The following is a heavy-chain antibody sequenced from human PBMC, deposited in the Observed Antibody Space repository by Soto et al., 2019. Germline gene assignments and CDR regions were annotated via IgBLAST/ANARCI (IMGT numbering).Heavy chain of an antibody. V-gene: IGHV3-7*01. CDR2: IKEDGSEK. CDR3: ARVPRNRGGYSIFDY. D-gene: IGHD4-4*01. Sequence: PGGSLRLSCVGSGFTLNNYWMSWVRQAPGKGLEWVANIKEDGSEKYYVDSVKGRFTISRDNAESSLSLQMNSLRAKDTAVYYWARVPRNRGGYSIFDYWGQGTQVTVSS. J-gene: IGHJ4*02. CDR1: GFTLNNYW.